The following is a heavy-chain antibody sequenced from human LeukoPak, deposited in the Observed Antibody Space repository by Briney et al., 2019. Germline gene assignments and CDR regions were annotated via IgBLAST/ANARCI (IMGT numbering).Heavy chain of an antibody. D-gene: IGHD1-26*01. V-gene: IGHV3-15*01. Sequence: GGSLRLSCAASGFTFSNAWMSWVRQAPGKGLEWVGRIKRKPDGGTTDYAAPVKSKFTISRDDSKNTLYLQMDSLKTEDTALYYCTTDRGRTELPLFGYWGQGTLVTVSS. CDR1: GFTFSNAW. J-gene: IGHJ4*02. CDR3: TTDRGRTELPLFGY. CDR2: IKRKPDGGTT.